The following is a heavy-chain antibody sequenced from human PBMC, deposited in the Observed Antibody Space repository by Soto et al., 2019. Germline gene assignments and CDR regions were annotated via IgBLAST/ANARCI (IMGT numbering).Heavy chain of an antibody. CDR3: LRGKDKDDSSFSHL. V-gene: IGHV4-31*03. CDR1: DDSMRSGGYY. D-gene: IGHD6-6*01. Sequence: QLRLQESGPGLVEPSQTLSLICSVSDDSMRSGGYYWTWIRQPPGKGLQWIGFIHYSGATLYSPSLKSRVSISMQMSNNQFSLRLGSVTAADTAIYYCLRGKDKDDSSFSHLWGQGTPVTVS. J-gene: IGHJ5*02. CDR2: IHYSGAT.